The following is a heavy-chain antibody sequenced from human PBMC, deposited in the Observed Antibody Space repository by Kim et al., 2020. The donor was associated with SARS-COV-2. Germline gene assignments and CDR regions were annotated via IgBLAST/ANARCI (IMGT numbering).Heavy chain of an antibody. CDR2: ISGDGGST. V-gene: IGHV3-43*02. CDR3: AKDIVVLMVYAIRWGYGMDV. Sequence: GGSLRLSCAASGFTFDDYAMHWVRQAPGKGLEWVSLISGDGGSTYYADSVKGRFTISRDNSKNSLYLQMNSLRTEDTALYYCAKDIVVLMVYAIRWGYGMDVWGQGTTVTVSS. J-gene: IGHJ6*02. D-gene: IGHD2-8*01. CDR1: GFTFDDYA.